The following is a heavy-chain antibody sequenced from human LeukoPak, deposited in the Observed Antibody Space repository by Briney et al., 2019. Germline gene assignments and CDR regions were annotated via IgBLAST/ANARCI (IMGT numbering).Heavy chain of an antibody. CDR3: ARGRDGYNHAFDI. J-gene: IGHJ3*02. CDR1: GYSFISYW. V-gene: IGHV5-51*01. CDR2: IYPGDSDV. D-gene: IGHD5-24*01. Sequence: GESLKISCKGPGYSFISYWIGWVRQMPGKGLKWMGIIYPGDSDVRYNPSFQGQVTISADKSISTAYLQWNSLKASDTAMYYCARGRDGYNHAFDIWGQGTMVTVSS.